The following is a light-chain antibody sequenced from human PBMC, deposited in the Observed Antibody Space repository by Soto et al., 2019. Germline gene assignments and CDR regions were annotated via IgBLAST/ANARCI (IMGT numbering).Light chain of an antibody. CDR3: QHYKSYSGA. J-gene: IGKJ1*01. V-gene: IGKV1-5*03. CDR2: RAS. CDR1: QSISTW. Sequence: IQSPQVPYTLSRSLSHRVTITYRASQSISTWLAWYQQKPGKAPKLLIYRASTLKSGVPSRFSGSGSGTEFTLTISSLQPDDFATYYCQHYKSYSGAFGQGTKVDIK.